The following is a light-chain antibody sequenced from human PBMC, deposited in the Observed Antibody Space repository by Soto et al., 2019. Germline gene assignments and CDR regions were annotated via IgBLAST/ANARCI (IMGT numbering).Light chain of an antibody. CDR3: EQYNKWPVT. V-gene: IGKV3-15*01. CDR1: QSVSSN. Sequence: EIAMTEPPATRSVSPGERATRSCRASQSVSSNLAWYQQKPGQAPRLRIYGASTRATGIPARFSGSGSGTELSLTHSTLQSGDFGVDHCEQYNKWPVTFVQGTKV. J-gene: IGKJ1*01. CDR2: GAS.